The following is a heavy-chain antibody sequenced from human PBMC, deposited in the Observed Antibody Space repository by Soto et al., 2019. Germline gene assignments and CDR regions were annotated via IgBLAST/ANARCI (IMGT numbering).Heavy chain of an antibody. J-gene: IGHJ4*02. CDR2: ISDYGRI. CDR3: ARGGLEPFDH. Sequence: GSLRLSCAASGFTFGNYWMHWVRQAPGKGLVWVSRISDYGRINYADSVKDRFIISRDGARSELYLQLNDLRVEDTATYYCARGGLEPFDHWGQGALVTVSS. CDR1: GFTFGNYW. D-gene: IGHD1-1*01. V-gene: IGHV3-74*01.